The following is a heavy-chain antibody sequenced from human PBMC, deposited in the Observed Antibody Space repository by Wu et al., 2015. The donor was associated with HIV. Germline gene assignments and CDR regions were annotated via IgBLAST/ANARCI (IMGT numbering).Heavy chain of an antibody. CDR1: GYFFNNYD. J-gene: IGHJ3*01. Sequence: QVQLVQSGAEVKKPGASLRISCKTSGYFFNNYDINWVRQVTGQGLEWMAWMSPKSGKVGFAQTFQGRVTLTTNNTMTTAYMELSGLRSEDTATYFCARGDILGLPAAMEKSAFDVWGQGTMVTVSS. D-gene: IGHD3/OR15-3a*01. V-gene: IGHV1-8*01. CDR2: MSPKSGKV. CDR3: ARGDILGLPAAMEKSAFDV.